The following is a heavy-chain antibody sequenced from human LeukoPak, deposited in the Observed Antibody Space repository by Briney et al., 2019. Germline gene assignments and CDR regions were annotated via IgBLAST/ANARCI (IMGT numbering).Heavy chain of an antibody. D-gene: IGHD2-15*01. CDR1: AFTFSSYA. J-gene: IGHJ4*02. Sequence: GGSLRLSCAASAFTFSSYAMHWVRQAPGKGLEWVAVILYDGSNKKYADSVKGRFTISRDNSESTLYLQMNSLRAEDMAVYYCARVVSGNFDYWGQGTLVTVSS. V-gene: IGHV3-30*03. CDR3: ARVVSGNFDY. CDR2: ILYDGSNK.